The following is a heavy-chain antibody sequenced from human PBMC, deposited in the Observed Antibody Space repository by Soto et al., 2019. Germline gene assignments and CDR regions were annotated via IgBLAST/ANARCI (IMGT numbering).Heavy chain of an antibody. V-gene: IGHV5-51*01. CDR1: GYIIKNYW. Sequence: PGEYLKISCKASGYIIKNYWIGWVRQMPGQGLEWMGIIFPDDSDTRHSPSFQGHVTISVDKSISTAYVQWSSLKASDSAIYYCFRGGVTSRTFDYWGQGTLFTVSS. CDR3: FRGGVTSRTFDY. D-gene: IGHD3-16*01. J-gene: IGHJ4*02. CDR2: IFPDDSDT.